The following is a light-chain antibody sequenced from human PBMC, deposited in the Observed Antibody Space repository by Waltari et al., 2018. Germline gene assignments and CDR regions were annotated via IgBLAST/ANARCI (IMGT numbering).Light chain of an antibody. CDR3: QQRSNWPPFT. V-gene: IGKV1-39*01. J-gene: IGKJ3*01. CDR2: RAS. CDR1: QGIGNN. Sequence: DIQMTQSPSSLSASVGDTVTITCQASQGIGNNLNWYQQKPGKAPKLLIYRASSLQSGIPSRFSGSGSGTDFTLTISSLQPEDFAVYYCQQRSNWPPFTFGPGTKVDIK.